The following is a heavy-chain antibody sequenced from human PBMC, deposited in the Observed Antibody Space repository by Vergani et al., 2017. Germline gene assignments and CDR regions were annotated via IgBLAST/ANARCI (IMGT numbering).Heavy chain of an antibody. CDR3: AREYSSSVGFLAY. CDR2: IYTSEST. CDR1: GFMSISPYY. Sequence: VQLVESGGGLVQPGGSLRLSCAASGFMSISPYYWSWIRQPAGKGLEWIGRIYTSESTNYNPSLKSRVTMSVDTSKNQFSLKLSSVTAADTAVYYCAREYSSSVGFLAYWGQGTLVTVSS. V-gene: IGHV4-4*07. D-gene: IGHD6-6*01. J-gene: IGHJ4*02.